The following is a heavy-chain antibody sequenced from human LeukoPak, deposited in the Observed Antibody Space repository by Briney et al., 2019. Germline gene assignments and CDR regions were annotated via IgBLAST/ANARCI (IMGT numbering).Heavy chain of an antibody. Sequence: PGGSLRLSCAASGFTFSSYSMNWVRQAPGRGLEWVSSISSSSSYIYYADSVKGRFTISRDNAKNSLYLQMNSLRAEDTAVYYCARDLRVTTDAYYYYYMDVWGKGTTVTVSS. CDR3: ARDLRVTTDAYYYYYMDV. V-gene: IGHV3-21*01. CDR2: ISSSSSYI. CDR1: GFTFSSYS. D-gene: IGHD4-17*01. J-gene: IGHJ6*03.